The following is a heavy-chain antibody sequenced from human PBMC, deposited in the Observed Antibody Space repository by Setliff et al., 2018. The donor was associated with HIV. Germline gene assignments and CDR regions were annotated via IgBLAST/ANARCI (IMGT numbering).Heavy chain of an antibody. CDR3: ARGPAGHYDSTGYYPYY. D-gene: IGHD3-22*01. Sequence: SVKVSCKASRGTFNNYAISWVRQTPGQGLEWMGGIIPIFGSANYAQRFQGRVTISADESTSTAYMELSSLRSEDTAVYYCARGPAGHYDSTGYYPYYWGQGRLVTVSS. CDR1: RGTFNNYA. J-gene: IGHJ4*02. CDR2: IIPIFGSA. V-gene: IGHV1-69*13.